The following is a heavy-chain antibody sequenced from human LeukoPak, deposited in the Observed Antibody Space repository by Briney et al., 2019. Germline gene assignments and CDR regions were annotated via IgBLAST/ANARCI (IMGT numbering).Heavy chain of an antibody. J-gene: IGHJ4*02. CDR3: ARTTYYGFFPYHFDY. D-gene: IGHD3-10*01. CDR2: INHSGST. V-gene: IGHV4-34*01. CDR1: GGSFSGYY. Sequence: SETLSLTCAVYGGSFSGYYWSWIRQPPGKGLEWIGEINHSGSTNYNPSLKSRVTISVDTSKNQFSLKLSSVTAADTAVYYCARTTYYGFFPYHFDYWGQGTLVTVSS.